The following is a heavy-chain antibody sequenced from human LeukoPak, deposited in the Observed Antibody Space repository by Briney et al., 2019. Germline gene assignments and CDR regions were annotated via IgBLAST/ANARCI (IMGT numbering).Heavy chain of an antibody. D-gene: IGHD4-11*01. J-gene: IGHJ6*03. CDR3: ATRVLYSIQYPGPYYMDV. CDR1: GYTFTSYG. Sequence: GASVKVSCKASGYTFTSYGISWVRQAPGQGLEWMGWISAYNGNTNYAQKLQGRVTMTTDTSTSTAYMELRSLRSDDTAVYYCATRVLYSIQYPGPYYMDVWGKGTTVTVSS. V-gene: IGHV1-18*01. CDR2: ISAYNGNT.